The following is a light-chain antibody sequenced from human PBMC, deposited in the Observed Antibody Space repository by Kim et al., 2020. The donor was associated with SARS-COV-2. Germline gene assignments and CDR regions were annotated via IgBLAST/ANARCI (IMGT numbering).Light chain of an antibody. CDR2: PAS. Sequence: ASVGDRVTITCRASQGIYSYLAWYQQKPGKALKLLIYPASSLQSGVPSRFIGSASGTDFTLTISSLQPEDFATYYCQQANSFPWTFGQGTKVDIK. CDR1: QGIYSY. CDR3: QQANSFPWT. J-gene: IGKJ1*01. V-gene: IGKV1-12*01.